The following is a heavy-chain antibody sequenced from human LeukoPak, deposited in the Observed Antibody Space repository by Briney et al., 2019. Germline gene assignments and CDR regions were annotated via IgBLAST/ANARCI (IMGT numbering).Heavy chain of an antibody. CDR1: GFIFSSIG. V-gene: IGHV3-33*01. Sequence: PGRSLRLSCAASGFIFSSIGMYWVRQAPGKGLEWVALIWYDGSDKYYTDSVKGRFTISRDNSKNTLFLQMNSLRAEDTAVYYCARLWGAAMLDYWGQGTLVTVSS. J-gene: IGHJ4*02. D-gene: IGHD2-2*01. CDR2: IWYDGSDK. CDR3: ARLWGAAMLDY.